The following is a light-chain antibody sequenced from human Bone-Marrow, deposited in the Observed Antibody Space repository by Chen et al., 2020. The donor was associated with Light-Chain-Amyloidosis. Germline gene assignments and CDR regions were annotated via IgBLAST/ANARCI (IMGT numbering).Light chain of an antibody. J-gene: IGLJ3*02. CDR2: DDS. Sequence: SYVLTQPSSVSLSPGQTATFACGGNNIGSTSVHWYQQTPGQAPLLVVYDDSDRPSGIPERLSGSNSGNTATLTISRVEAGDEADYYCQVWDRSSDRPVFGGGTKLTVL. V-gene: IGLV3-21*02. CDR3: QVWDRSSDRPV. CDR1: NIGSTS.